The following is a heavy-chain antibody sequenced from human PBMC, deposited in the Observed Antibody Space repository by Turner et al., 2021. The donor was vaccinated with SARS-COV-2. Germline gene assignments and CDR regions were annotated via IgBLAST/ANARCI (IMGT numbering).Heavy chain of an antibody. V-gene: IGHV4-31*03. Sequence: QVQLQESGPGLVKPSQTLSLTCTVSGGSISSGGYYWSRIRQHPGKGLEWIGYIYYSGSTYYNPSLKSRVTISVDTSKNQFSLKLSSVTAADTAVYYCARYLYYYGSGSSHSFDYWGQGTLVTVSS. J-gene: IGHJ4*02. CDR3: ARYLYYYGSGSSHSFDY. CDR2: IYYSGST. CDR1: GGSISSGGYY. D-gene: IGHD3-10*01.